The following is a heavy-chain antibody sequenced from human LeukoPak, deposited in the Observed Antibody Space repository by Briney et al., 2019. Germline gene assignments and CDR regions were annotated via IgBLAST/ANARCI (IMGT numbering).Heavy chain of an antibody. Sequence: PGGSLRLSCAASGFPFSNYAMSWVRQAPGKGLEWVAYISSGQTIYYADSVKGRFTISRDNSKNTLYLQMNSLRAEDTAIYYCASADGSGYRYYWGQGTLVTVSS. CDR2: ISSGQTI. D-gene: IGHD3-22*01. CDR3: ASADGSGYRYY. V-gene: IGHV3-23*01. CDR1: GFPFSNYA. J-gene: IGHJ4*02.